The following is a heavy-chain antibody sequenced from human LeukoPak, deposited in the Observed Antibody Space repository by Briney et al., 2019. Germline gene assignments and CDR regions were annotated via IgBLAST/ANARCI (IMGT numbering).Heavy chain of an antibody. CDR2: VKHDGSEK. J-gene: IGHJ6*02. Sequence: GGSLRLSCAASGLTFSSYGMHWVRQAPGKGLEWVANVKHDGSEKYYVDSVKGRFAISRDNTKNSLYLQMNSLRAEDTAVYYCAKLAYSSGWVPYYYGMDVWGQGTTVTVSS. D-gene: IGHD6-19*01. CDR3: AKLAYSSGWVPYYYGMDV. CDR1: GLTFSSYG. V-gene: IGHV3-7*03.